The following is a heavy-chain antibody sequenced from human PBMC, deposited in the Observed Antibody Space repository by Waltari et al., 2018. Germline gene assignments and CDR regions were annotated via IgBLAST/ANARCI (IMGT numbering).Heavy chain of an antibody. CDR2: SYHSGST. Sequence: QVQLQESGPGLVKPSETLSLTCPVSGSSISSGYYWGWIRQPPGKGLEWIGSSYHSGSTYYNPSLKSRVTISVDTSKNQFSLKLSSVTAADTAVYYCARIRQQLVHFIDYWGQGTLVTVSS. CDR1: GSSISSGYY. D-gene: IGHD6-13*01. CDR3: ARIRQQLVHFIDY. V-gene: IGHV4-38-2*01. J-gene: IGHJ4*02.